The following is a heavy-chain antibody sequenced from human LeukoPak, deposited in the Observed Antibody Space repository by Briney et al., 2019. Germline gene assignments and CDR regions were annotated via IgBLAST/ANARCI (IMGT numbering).Heavy chain of an antibody. CDR2: IKQDGSEK. D-gene: IGHD4-17*01. CDR1: GFTFSSYW. J-gene: IGHJ4*02. V-gene: IGHV3-7*01. CDR3: ARENYGDQDGYFDY. Sequence: PGGSLRLSCAASGFTFSSYWMSWVRQAPGKWLEWVAKIKQDGSEKYYVDSVKGRFTISRDNAKNSLYLQMNSLRAEDTAVYYCARENYGDQDGYFDYWGQGTLVTVSS.